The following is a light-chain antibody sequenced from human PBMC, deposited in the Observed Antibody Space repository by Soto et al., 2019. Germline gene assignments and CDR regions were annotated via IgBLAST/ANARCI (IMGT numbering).Light chain of an antibody. CDR3: QQYNSYPRT. V-gene: IGKV1-5*01. CDR1: QSISSW. CDR2: DAS. Sequence: DIQMTQSPSTLSASVGDRVTITCRASQSISSWLAWYQQKPGKAPKLLIYDASSLESGVPSRFSGSGSGTEFTLTISSLQPDEFATDSCQQYNSYPRTFGHGTKVAIK. J-gene: IGKJ1*01.